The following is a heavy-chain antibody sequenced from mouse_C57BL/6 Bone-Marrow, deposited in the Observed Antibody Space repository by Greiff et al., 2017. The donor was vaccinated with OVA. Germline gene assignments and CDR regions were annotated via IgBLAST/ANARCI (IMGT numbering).Heavy chain of an antibody. Sequence: EVQLQESGGGLVKPGGSLKLSCAASGFTFSSYTMSWVRQTPEKRLEWVATISGGGGNTYYPDSVKGRFTISRDNAKNTLYLQMSSLRSEDTALYYCARGYYGSPFAYWGQGTLVTVSA. V-gene: IGHV5-9*01. CDR1: GFTFSSYT. CDR3: ARGYYGSPFAY. D-gene: IGHD1-1*01. J-gene: IGHJ3*01. CDR2: ISGGGGNT.